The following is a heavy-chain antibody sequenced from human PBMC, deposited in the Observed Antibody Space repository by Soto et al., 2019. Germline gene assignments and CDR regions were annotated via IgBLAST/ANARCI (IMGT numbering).Heavy chain of an antibody. D-gene: IGHD3-3*01. Sequence: SETLSLTCTVSGSSISSYYWSCIQQPPGTGLGWIGYIYYGGSTNYNPSLKSRVTISVDTSKNQFSLKLSSGTAADTAVYYCARVDCHASDFWSGYQQNYYDYGMDVWGQGTTVTVSS. V-gene: IGHV4-59*01. J-gene: IGHJ6*02. CDR1: GSSISSYY. CDR2: IYYGGST. CDR3: ARVDCHASDFWSGYQQNYYDYGMDV.